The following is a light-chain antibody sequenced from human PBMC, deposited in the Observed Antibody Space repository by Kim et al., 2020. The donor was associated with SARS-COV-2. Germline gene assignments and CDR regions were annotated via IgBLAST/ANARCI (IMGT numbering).Light chain of an antibody. V-gene: IGKV3-15*01. Sequence: VYPGETATLSGRASHTVGSDVGRYQQKPGQAPRLLIDGASTRATGMPGRVSGSGAGTEFTLTVSSLQSEDVAVYYSRQYDSWPLSFGGGTKMDIK. J-gene: IGKJ4*01. CDR2: GAS. CDR3: RQYDSWPLS. CDR1: HTVGSD.